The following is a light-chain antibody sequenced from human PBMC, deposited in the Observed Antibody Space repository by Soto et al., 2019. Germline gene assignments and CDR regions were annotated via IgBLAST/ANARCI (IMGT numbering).Light chain of an antibody. CDR3: QQYNRWPLT. CDR2: GAS. V-gene: IGKV3-15*01. CDR1: QSVSSN. Sequence: EIVMTQSPATLSVSPGERATLSCRTSQSVSSNLAWYQQNPGQAPRLLIYGASTRATNIPARFSGSGSGTEFTLTISSLQSEDFGVYYGQQYNRWPLTFGGGTKVEIK. J-gene: IGKJ4*01.